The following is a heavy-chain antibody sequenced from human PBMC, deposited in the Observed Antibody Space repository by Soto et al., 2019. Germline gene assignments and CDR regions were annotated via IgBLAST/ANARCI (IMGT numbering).Heavy chain of an antibody. CDR2: INSDGSST. CDR3: ARGGSTSQYYYYYGMDV. V-gene: IGHV3-74*01. J-gene: IGHJ6*02. Sequence: VRQAPGKGLVWVSRINSDGSSTSYADSVKGRFTISRDNAKNTLYLQMNSLRAEDTAVYYCARGGSTSQYYYYYGMDVWGQGTTVTVSS. D-gene: IGHD6-13*01.